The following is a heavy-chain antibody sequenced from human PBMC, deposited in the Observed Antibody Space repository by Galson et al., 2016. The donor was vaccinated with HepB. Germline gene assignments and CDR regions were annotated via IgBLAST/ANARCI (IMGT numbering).Heavy chain of an antibody. CDR3: ARSLHQGPIGLPPGTLLQEHL. CDR2: TIPILDTA. V-gene: IGHV1-69*13. CDR1: GGTFSSYG. J-gene: IGHJ6*01. Sequence: SVKVSCKASGGTFSSYGISWVRQAPGQGLEWMGGTIPILDTANYAQKFQGRVMITADESTSTAYMELSSLRFEDTAMYYCARSLHQGPIGLPPGTLLQEHLWG.